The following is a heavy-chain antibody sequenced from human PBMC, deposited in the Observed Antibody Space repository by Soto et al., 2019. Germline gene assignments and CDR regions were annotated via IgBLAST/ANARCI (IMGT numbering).Heavy chain of an antibody. V-gene: IGHV4-39*01. J-gene: IGHJ6*02. CDR2: IYYSGST. CDR3: ARARSLIGGMRTYYYYYGMDV. CDR1: GGSISSSSYY. D-gene: IGHD3-16*02. Sequence: PSETLSLTCTVSGGSISSSSYYWGWIRQPPGKGLEWIGSIYYSGSTYYNPSLKSRVTISVDTSKNQFSLKLSSVTAADTAVYYCARARSLIGGMRTYYYYYGMDVWGQGTTVTVSS.